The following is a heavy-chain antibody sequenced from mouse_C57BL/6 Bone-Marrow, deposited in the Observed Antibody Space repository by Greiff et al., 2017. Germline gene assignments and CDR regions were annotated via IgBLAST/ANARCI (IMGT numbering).Heavy chain of an antibody. CDR1: GFSLTSYA. CDR2: IWTGGGT. J-gene: IGHJ2*01. V-gene: IGHV2-9-1*01. CDR3: ARMGYGRAWDY. D-gene: IGHD1-1*01. Sequence: VKLQESGPGLVAPSQSLSITCTVSGFSLTSYAISWVRQPPGTGLEWLGVIWTGGGTHYNSALKSRLSISKDNSKSQVFLKMNSLQTDDTARYYCARMGYGRAWDYWGKGTTLTVSS.